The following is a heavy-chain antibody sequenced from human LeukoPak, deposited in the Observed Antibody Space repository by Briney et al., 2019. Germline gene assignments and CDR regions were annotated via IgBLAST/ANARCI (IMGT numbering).Heavy chain of an antibody. CDR3: ARNLMTLSDAFDI. J-gene: IGHJ3*02. Sequence: PSETLSLTCTVSGGSISSSSYYWGWIRQPPGKGLEWIGSIYYSGSTYYNPSLKSRVTISVDTSKNQFSLKLSSVTASDTAVYYCARNLMTLSDAFDIWGQGTMVTVSS. CDR2: IYYSGST. CDR1: GGSISSSSYY. D-gene: IGHD2/OR15-2a*01. V-gene: IGHV4-39*01.